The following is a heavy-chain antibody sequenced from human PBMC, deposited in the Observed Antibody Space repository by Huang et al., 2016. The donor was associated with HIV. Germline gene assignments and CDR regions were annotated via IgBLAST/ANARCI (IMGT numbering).Heavy chain of an antibody. J-gene: IGHJ4*02. CDR2: IRFDGGNK. Sequence: QEQLVESGGGVVQPGGSLRLSCATSGFSFSHYGMHWVRQAPGKGLGWVEFIRFDGGNKHYADSEKGRFTISRDNSKKMLFLEMNSLRGDDTAFYYCATDLGGYSFDYWGQGALVSVSS. CDR1: GFSFSHYG. CDR3: ATDLGGYSFDY. V-gene: IGHV3-30*02. D-gene: IGHD2-21*02.